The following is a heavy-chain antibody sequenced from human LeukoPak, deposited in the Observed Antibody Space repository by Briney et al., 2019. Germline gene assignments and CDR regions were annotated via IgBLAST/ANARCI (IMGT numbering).Heavy chain of an antibody. J-gene: IGHJ4*02. CDR1: GFTFSSYA. CDR2: ISGSGGST. Sequence: PGGSLRLSCAASGFTFSSYAMSWVRQAPGKGLEWVSAISGSGGSTYYADSVQGRFTISRDNSKNTLYLQMNSLRAEDTAVYYCANSRGYSYGNDYWGQGTLVTVSS. V-gene: IGHV3-23*01. D-gene: IGHD5-18*01. CDR3: ANSRGYSYGNDY.